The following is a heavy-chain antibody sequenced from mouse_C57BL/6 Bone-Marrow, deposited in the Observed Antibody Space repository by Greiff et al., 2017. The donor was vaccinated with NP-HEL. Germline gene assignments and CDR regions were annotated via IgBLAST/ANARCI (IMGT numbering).Heavy chain of an antibody. D-gene: IGHD2-2*01. V-gene: IGHV1-4*01. CDR3: AGWLPWYFDV. CDR1: GYTFTSYT. Sequence: QVQLQQSGADLARPGASVKMSCKASGYTFTSYTMHWVRQSPGQGLEWIGYINPSSGSTKYNQKFKDRATLPADKSSSTAYMQLSSLTSEDSAVYYCAGWLPWYFDVWGPGTTVTVSS. CDR2: INPSSGST. J-gene: IGHJ1*01.